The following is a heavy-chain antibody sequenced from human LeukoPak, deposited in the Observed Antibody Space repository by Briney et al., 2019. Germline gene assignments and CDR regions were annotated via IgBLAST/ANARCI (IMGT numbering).Heavy chain of an antibody. V-gene: IGHV1-69*13. CDR2: IIPIFGTA. Sequence: SVKVSCKASGGTLSSYAISWVRQAPGQGLEWMGGIIPIFGTANYAQKFQGRVTITADESTSTAYMELSSLRSEDTAVYYCAREGEVEVATIPFDYWGQGTLVTVSS. CDR3: AREGEVEVATIPFDY. D-gene: IGHD5-24*01. CDR1: GGTLSSYA. J-gene: IGHJ4*02.